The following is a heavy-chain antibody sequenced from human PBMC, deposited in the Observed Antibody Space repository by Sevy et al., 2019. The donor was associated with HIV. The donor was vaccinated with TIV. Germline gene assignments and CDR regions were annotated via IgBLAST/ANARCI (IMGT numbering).Heavy chain of an antibody. V-gene: IGHV3-48*02. CDR1: GFTFSSYS. Sequence: GGSLRLSCAASGFTFSSYSMNWVRQAPGKGLEWVSYISSSSSTIYYADSVKGRFTISRDNAKNSLYLQMNSLRDEDTAVYYCASVRYNWNYFDYWGQGTLVTISS. CDR2: ISSSSSTI. J-gene: IGHJ4*02. CDR3: ASVRYNWNYFDY. D-gene: IGHD1-20*01.